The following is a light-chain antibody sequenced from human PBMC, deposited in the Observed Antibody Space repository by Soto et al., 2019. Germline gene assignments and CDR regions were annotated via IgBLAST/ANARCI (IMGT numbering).Light chain of an antibody. CDR2: GES. CDR1: QSVQFN. J-gene: IGKJ1*01. CDR3: QQYKSFWT. Sequence: EIVLTQSPATLSLSPGERATLSCRASQSVQFNYVAWYQQKPGQDPRLLISGESTRATGIPARFSGSGSGTDFTLTITSLQSEDFATYYCQQYKSFWTFGQGTKVDIK. V-gene: IGKV3-15*01.